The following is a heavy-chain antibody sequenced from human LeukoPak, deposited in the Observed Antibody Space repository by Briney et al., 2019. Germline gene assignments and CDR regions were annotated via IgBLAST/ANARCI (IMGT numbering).Heavy chain of an antibody. Sequence: GGSLRLSCAVSGITFSSFWMSWVRQAPGKGLEWVANIKQDGSEKYYVDSVKGRFTISRDNAKNSLYLQMNSLRAEDTAVYYCARGGVAVAKGTYDYWGQGTLVTVSS. V-gene: IGHV3-7*01. CDR1: GITFSSFW. D-gene: IGHD6-19*01. J-gene: IGHJ4*02. CDR3: ARGGVAVAKGTYDY. CDR2: IKQDGSEK.